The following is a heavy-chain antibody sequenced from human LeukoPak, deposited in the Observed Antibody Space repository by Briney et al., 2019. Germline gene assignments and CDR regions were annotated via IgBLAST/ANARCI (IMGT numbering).Heavy chain of an antibody. CDR3: ARPARGIDAFDI. CDR2: ISSSSSYI. CDR1: GFTFSSYS. V-gene: IGHV3-21*01. J-gene: IGHJ3*02. Sequence: GGSLRLSCAASGFTFSSYSMNWVRQAPGKGLEWVSSISSSSSYIYYADSVKGRFTISRDNAKNSLYLQMNSLRAEDTAVYYCARPARGIDAFDIWGQGTMVTVSS. D-gene: IGHD3-10*01.